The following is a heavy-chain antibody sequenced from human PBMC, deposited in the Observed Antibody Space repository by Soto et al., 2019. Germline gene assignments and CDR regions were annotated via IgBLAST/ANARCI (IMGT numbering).Heavy chain of an antibody. CDR3: AKARVRIVGANSFDY. V-gene: IGHV3-30*18. CDR2: ISDDGDKG. J-gene: IGHJ4*02. Sequence: PGGSLRLSCVGSGFTFSNYGMHCVRQPPGKGLEWVALISDDGDKGYYADSVRGRLIISRDNSKDTLYLQMNSLGPDDTAVYFCAKARVRIVGANSFDYWGQGTPVTVSS. CDR1: GFTFSNYG. D-gene: IGHD1-26*01.